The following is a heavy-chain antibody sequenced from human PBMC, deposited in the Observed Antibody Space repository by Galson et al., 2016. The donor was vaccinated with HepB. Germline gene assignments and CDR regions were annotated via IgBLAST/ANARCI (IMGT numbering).Heavy chain of an antibody. CDR2: IHHSGNN. Sequence: SETLSLTCAVSGDSISNGDWWNWVRQPPGEGLEWIGQIHHSGNNIYNQSLTSRLNMSVDTSRTPFSLNLNFVTVADTSFYYCARDRAHGEDHHCIFLDYWGRGLLVTVSS. J-gene: IGHJ4*02. D-gene: IGHD3-3*02. V-gene: IGHV4-55*08. CDR3: ARDRAHGEDHHCIFLDY. CDR1: GDSISNGDW.